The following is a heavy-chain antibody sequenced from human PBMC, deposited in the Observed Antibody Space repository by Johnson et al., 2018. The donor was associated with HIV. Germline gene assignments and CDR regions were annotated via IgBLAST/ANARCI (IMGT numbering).Heavy chain of an antibody. CDR3: AIQYFHDSGVYH. V-gene: IGHV3-64*07. J-gene: IGHJ3*01. Sequence: VQLVESGGGSVQPGGSLRLSCAASGFTFSMYAMHWVRQAPGKGLEYVSAISSNGGNTYYADSVKDRFTISRDNSKNTLYLEMGSLRAEDMGVYYCAIQYFHDSGVYHWGQGTMVTVSS. CDR2: ISSNGGNT. D-gene: IGHD3-22*01. CDR1: GFTFSMYA.